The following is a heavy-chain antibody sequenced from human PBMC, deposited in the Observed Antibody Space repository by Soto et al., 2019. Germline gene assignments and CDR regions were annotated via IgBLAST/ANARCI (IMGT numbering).Heavy chain of an antibody. CDR1: GYTFTGYY. Sequence: QVQLVQSGAEVKKSGASVKVSCKASGYTFTGYYIHWVRQAPGQGPEWMGEISPNSGGTKYAQRFQGRGTMTRDTSITTVYMELSNLSPDDTAVYYCGKGRSGDVGVFYWGQGTLVTVYS. CDR3: GKGRSGDVGVFY. V-gene: IGHV1-2*02. CDR2: ISPNSGGT. J-gene: IGHJ4*02. D-gene: IGHD1-26*01.